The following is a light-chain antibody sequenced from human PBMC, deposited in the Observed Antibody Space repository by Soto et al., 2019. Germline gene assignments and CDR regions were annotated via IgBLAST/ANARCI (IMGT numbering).Light chain of an antibody. CDR2: GAS. CDR1: QSISDT. J-gene: IGKJ1*01. V-gene: IGKV3-15*01. Sequence: EIVMTQSPATLSVSPGGRAPVSCRASQSISDTLAWYQQKPGQAPRLLIYGASRRATGFPARFSGSGSGTDFTLTISSLQSEDFAVYYCQQYNNWPWTFGQGTKVDIK. CDR3: QQYNNWPWT.